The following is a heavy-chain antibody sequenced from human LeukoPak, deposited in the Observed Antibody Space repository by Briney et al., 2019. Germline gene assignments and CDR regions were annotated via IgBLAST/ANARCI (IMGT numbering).Heavy chain of an antibody. J-gene: IGHJ4*02. D-gene: IGHD3-3*02. CDR3: ARGGGRYSAFLE. V-gene: IGHV3-7*05. Sequence: GGSLRLSCAVSGFTFSNYWMSWVRQAPGKGLEWVANIKQDVTEKYYVDSVEGRFTISRDNAKNTLYLQMNSLRPEDTAVYYCARGGGRYSAFLEWGQGSLVTVSS. CDR2: IKQDVTEK. CDR1: GFTFSNYW.